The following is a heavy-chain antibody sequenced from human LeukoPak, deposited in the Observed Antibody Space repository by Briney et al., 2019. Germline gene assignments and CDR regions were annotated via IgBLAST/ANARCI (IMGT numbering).Heavy chain of an antibody. CDR3: ARDLLYYGSGSYPDY. J-gene: IGHJ4*02. Sequence: GGSLRLSCAASGFTFSSYTMTWVRQAPGKGLEWVSSISSSSSYIYYGDSVKGRFTISRDNAKNSLYLQMNSLRAEDTAVYYCARDLLYYGSGSYPDYWGQGTLVTVSS. V-gene: IGHV3-21*01. CDR1: GFTFSSYT. D-gene: IGHD3-10*01. CDR2: ISSSSSYI.